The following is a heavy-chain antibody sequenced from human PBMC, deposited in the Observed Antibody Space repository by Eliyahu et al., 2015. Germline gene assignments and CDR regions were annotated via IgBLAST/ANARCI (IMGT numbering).Heavy chain of an antibody. D-gene: IGHD3-3*01. CDR1: GYXXTDYY. CDR3: ARDGLWSNNWFDP. CDR2: INPRSGDT. Sequence: QVQLVQSGAEVKKPGASVKVSCKASGYXXTDYYVHWVRQAPGQGLEWMGWINPRSGDTNYAQKFQGRVTMTRDTSITTAYMELSRLRSDDSAIYYCARDGLWSNNWFDPWGQGTLVTVSS. J-gene: IGHJ5*02. V-gene: IGHV1-2*02.